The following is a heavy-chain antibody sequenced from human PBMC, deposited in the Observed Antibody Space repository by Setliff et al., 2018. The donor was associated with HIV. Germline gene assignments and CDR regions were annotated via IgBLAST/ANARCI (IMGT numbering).Heavy chain of an antibody. CDR2: ISAYNGNT. J-gene: IGHJ5*02. V-gene: IGHV1-18*01. CDR1: GYSFTTYA. CDR3: ATTYSSGSANNWFDP. D-gene: IGHD6-19*01. Sequence: ASVKVSCKASGYSFTTYAISWVRQAPGQGLEWMGWISAYNGNTLYAQKFQGRVTMTTDTSTSTAYMDLRSLRSDDTAVYYCATTYSSGSANNWFDPWGQGTLVTVSS.